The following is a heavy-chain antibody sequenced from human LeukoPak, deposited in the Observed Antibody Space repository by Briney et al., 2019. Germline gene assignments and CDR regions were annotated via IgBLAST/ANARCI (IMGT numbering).Heavy chain of an antibody. V-gene: IGHV1-18*01. CDR2: ISAYNGNT. J-gene: IGHJ3*02. D-gene: IGHD3-3*01. Sequence: ASVKVSCKASGFTFTTYGFSWVRQAPGQGLEWLGWISAYNGNTNYAQKLQGRVTMTTDTSTSTAYMELRSLRSDDTAVYYCARERITIFEGAFDIWGQGTMVTVSS. CDR3: ARERITIFEGAFDI. CDR1: GFTFTTYG.